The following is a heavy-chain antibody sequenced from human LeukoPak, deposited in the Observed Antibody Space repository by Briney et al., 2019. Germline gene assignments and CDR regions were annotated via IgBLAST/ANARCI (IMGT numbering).Heavy chain of an antibody. J-gene: IGHJ4*02. CDR1: SGSISSYY. V-gene: IGHV4-59*01. CDR2: LYYSGST. Sequence: SETLSLTCTVSSGSISSYYWSWIRQPPGKGLEWIGYLYYSGSTNYNPSLKSRVTISVDTSKNQFSLKLSSVTAADTAVYYCAGTYYYDSSGYYHYSLWGQGTLVTVSS. CDR3: AGTYYYDSSGYYHYSL. D-gene: IGHD3-22*01.